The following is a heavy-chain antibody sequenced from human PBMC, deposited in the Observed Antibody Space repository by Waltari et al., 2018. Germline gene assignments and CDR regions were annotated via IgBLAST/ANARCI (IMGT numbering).Heavy chain of an antibody. V-gene: IGHV4-38-2*02. CDR1: GYSISSGYY. CDR3: ARDGYYYDSSGHDAFDI. Sequence: QVQLQESGPGLVKPSETLSLTCAVSGYSISSGYYWGWIRQPPGQGLEWIGSIYHSGRTYYNPSLKSRVTISVDTSKNQFSLKLSSVTAADTAVYYCARDGYYYDSSGHDAFDIWGQGTMVTVSS. J-gene: IGHJ3*02. CDR2: IYHSGRT. D-gene: IGHD3-22*01.